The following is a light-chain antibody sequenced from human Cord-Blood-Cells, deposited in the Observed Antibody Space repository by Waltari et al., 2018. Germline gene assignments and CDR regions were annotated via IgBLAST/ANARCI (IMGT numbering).Light chain of an antibody. CDR3: CSYAGSYTFEV. V-gene: IGLV2-11*01. CDR2: DVS. J-gene: IGLJ2*01. Sequence: QSALTQPRSVSGSPGQSVTISCTGTSSDVGGYNYVSWYQQHPGKAPKLMIYDVSKRPSGVPDRFSGSKSGNTAPLTISGLQAEDEADYYCCSYAGSYTFEVFGGGTKLTVL. CDR1: SSDVGGYNY.